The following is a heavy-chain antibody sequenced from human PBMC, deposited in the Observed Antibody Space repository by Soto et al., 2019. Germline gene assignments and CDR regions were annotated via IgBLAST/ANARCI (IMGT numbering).Heavy chain of an antibody. CDR3: ARGQDYFDY. J-gene: IGHJ4*02. CDR2: IYASGSP. Sequence: PSETLSLTCTTSGGSISVYYWSWVRQPPGHELEWIGYIYASGSPYYNPSLRSRVTISADTSKNQFSLRLSSVTAADTAVYYCARGQDYFDYWGLGTLVT. V-gene: IGHV4-59*01. CDR1: GGSISVYY.